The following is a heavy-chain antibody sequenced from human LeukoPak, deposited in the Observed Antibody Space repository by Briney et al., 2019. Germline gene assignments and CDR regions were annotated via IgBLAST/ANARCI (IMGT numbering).Heavy chain of an antibody. CDR3: ARSISGYYSGAFDI. D-gene: IGHD3-22*01. Sequence: GGSLRLSCVASGFTFSTYSMNWVRQAPGEGLEWISYISRGTTTIYYADSVKGRFTISRDSAKNSLFLQMNSLRDEDTAVYYCARSISGYYSGAFDIWGQGTMVTVSS. CDR2: ISRGTTTI. V-gene: IGHV3-48*02. CDR1: GFTFSTYS. J-gene: IGHJ3*02.